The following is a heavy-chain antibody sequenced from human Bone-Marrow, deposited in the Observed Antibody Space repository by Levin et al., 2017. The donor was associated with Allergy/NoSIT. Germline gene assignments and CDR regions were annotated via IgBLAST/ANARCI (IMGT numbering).Heavy chain of an antibody. CDR2: VLPADSDT. J-gene: IGHJ6*02. D-gene: IGHD4-17*01. CDR3: ARHLDYGADYYFYGLDV. CDR1: GYTFTSYW. V-gene: IGHV5-51*01. Sequence: PGGSLRLSCKASGYTFTSYWIGWVRQMPGKGLEWMGIVLPADSDTRYNPSFQGQVNISADKSINTAYLQWSSLKASDTAIYFCARHLDYGADYYFYGLDVWGQGTSISVSS.